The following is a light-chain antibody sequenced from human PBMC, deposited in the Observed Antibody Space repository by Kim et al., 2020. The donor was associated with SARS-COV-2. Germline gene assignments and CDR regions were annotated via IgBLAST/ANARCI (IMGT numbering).Light chain of an antibody. CDR3: QQRSDWPYT. J-gene: IGKJ2*01. V-gene: IGKV3-11*01. CDR2: DAS. CDR1: PNVTKD. Sequence: FSPGQRAPPACRASPNVTKDLAWYQQKPGQAPRLLIHDASTRATGVPARFSGSGSGTDFTLTISSLEPEDFAVYYCQQRSDWPYTFGQGTKLEI.